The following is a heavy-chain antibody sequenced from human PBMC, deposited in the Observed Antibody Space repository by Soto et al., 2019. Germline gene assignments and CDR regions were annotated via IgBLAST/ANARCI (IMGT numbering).Heavy chain of an antibody. CDR2: IVVGSGNT. D-gene: IGHD3-3*01. J-gene: IGHJ5*02. V-gene: IGHV1-58*01. Sequence: SVKVSCKASGFTFTSSAVQWVRQARGQRLEWIGWIVVGSGNTNYAQKFQERVTITRDMSTSTAYMELSSLRSEDTAVYYCAADPNYDFWSGYGSNNWFDPWGQGTLVTVSS. CDR1: GFTFTSSA. CDR3: AADPNYDFWSGYGSNNWFDP.